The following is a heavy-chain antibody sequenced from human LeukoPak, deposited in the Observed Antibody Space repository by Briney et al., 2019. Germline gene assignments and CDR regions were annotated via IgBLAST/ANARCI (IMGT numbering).Heavy chain of an antibody. V-gene: IGHV3-53*01. D-gene: IGHD5-18*01. J-gene: IGHJ4*02. Sequence: PGGSLRLSCAASGFTVSSNYMSWVRQAPGKGLEWVSVIYSGGSTYYADSVKGRFTISRDNSKNTLYLQMNSLRAEDTAVYYCARVIQLWLMLDHWGQGTLVTVSS. CDR1: GFTVSSNY. CDR2: IYSGGST. CDR3: ARVIQLWLMLDH.